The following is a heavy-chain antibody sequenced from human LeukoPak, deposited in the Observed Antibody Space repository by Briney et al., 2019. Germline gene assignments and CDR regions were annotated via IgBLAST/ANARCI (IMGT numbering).Heavy chain of an antibody. D-gene: IGHD6-19*01. CDR3: ARGQVGRAGTFRIWAYFDH. J-gene: IGHJ4*02. V-gene: IGHV4-4*02. CDR1: GGSISSSNW. Sequence: PSETLSLTCAVSGGSISSSNWWSWVRQPPGKGLEWIGEINHSGSTNYNPSLKSRVTISVDTSKNQFSLKLSSVTAADTAVYYCARGQVGRAGTFRIWAYFDHWGQGTLVIVSS. CDR2: INHSGST.